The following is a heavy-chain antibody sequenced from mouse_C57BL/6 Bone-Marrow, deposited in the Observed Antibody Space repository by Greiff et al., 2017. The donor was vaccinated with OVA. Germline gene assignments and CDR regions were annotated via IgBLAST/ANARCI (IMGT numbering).Heavy chain of an antibody. J-gene: IGHJ3*01. V-gene: IGHV1-7*01. CDR1: GYTFTSYW. D-gene: IGHD2-1*01. CDR3: ARVYYGNYEGFAY. Sequence: VQLQQSGAELAKPGASVKLSCKASGYTFTSYWMHWVKQRPGQGLEWIGYINPSSGYTKYNQKFKDKATLTADKSSSTAYMQLSSLTYEDSAVYYCARVYYGNYEGFAYWGQGTLVTVSA. CDR2: INPSSGYT.